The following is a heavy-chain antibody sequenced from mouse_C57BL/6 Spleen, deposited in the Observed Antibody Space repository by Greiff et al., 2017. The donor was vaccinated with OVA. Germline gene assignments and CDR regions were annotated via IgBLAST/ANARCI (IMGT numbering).Heavy chain of an antibody. CDR3: ARRPEYYAMDY. J-gene: IGHJ4*01. V-gene: IGHV1-69*01. CDR2: IDPSDSYT. Sequence: QVQLKQPGAELVMPGASVKLSCKASGYTFTSYWMHWVKQRPGQGLEWIGEIDPSDSYTNYNEKFKSKSTLTVDKSSSTAYMQRSSLTSEDAAVYYCARRPEYYAMDYWGQGTSVTVSS. CDR1: GYTFTSYW.